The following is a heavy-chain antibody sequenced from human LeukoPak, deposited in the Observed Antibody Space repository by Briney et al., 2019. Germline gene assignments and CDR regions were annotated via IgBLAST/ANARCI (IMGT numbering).Heavy chain of an antibody. CDR1: GISLSNYG. D-gene: IGHD3-22*01. CDR2: ISGSGGGT. J-gene: IGHJ4*02. CDR3: AKRGVVIRVILVGFHKEAYYFDS. Sequence: GGSLRLSFAVSGISLSNYGMSWVGQAPGKGREGVAGISGSGGGTNYADSVKGRFTISRDNPKNTLYLQMNRLRAEDTAVYFCAKRGVVIRVILVGFHKEAYYFDSWGQGALVTVSS. V-gene: IGHV3-23*01.